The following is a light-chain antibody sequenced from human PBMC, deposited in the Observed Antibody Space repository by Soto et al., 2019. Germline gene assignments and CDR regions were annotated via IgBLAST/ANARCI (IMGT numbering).Light chain of an antibody. J-gene: IGLJ2*01. Sequence: QSALTQPPSASGSPGQSITISCTGTSSDVGGYNFVSWYQQHPGKAPKLMLYNVYDRPSGISHRFSGSRSGNTASLTISGLQAEDEAHYYCNSYTSSSTLVFGGGTKVTVL. CDR2: NVY. CDR3: NSYTSSSTLV. V-gene: IGLV2-14*03. CDR1: SSDVGGYNF.